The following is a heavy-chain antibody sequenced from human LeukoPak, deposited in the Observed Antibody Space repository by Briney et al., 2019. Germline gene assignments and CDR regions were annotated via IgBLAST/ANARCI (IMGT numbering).Heavy chain of an antibody. CDR1: GYTFTSYD. CDR2: MNPNSGNT. Sequence: ASVKVSCKTSGYTFTSYDINWVRQATGQGLEWMGWMNPNSGNTGYAQKFQGRVTMTRNTSISTAYMGLSSLRSEDTAVYYCARGWIAARPLAYWGQGTLVTVSS. V-gene: IGHV1-8*01. D-gene: IGHD6-6*01. J-gene: IGHJ4*02. CDR3: ARGWIAARPLAY.